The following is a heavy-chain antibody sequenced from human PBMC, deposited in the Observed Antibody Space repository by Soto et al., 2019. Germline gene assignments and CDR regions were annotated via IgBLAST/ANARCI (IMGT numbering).Heavy chain of an antibody. CDR2: TSSSSSYI. J-gene: IGHJ6*02. Sequence: GGSLRLSCAASGFTFSSYSMNWVRQAPGKGLEWVSSTSSSSSYIYYADSVKGRFTISRDNAKNSLYLQMNSLRAEDTAVYYCAREEVPAAMGGDGMDVWGQGTTVTVSS. CDR1: GFTFSSYS. V-gene: IGHV3-21*01. CDR3: AREEVPAAMGGDGMDV. D-gene: IGHD2-2*01.